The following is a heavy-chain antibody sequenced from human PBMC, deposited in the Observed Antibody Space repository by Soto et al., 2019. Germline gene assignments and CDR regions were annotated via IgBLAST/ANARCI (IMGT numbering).Heavy chain of an antibody. CDR1: GGSISSYY. Sequence: TLSLTCTVSGGSISSYYWSWIRQPAGKGLEWIGRIYTSGSTNYNPSLKSRVTMSVDTSKNQFSLKLSSVTAADTAVYYCARDKYSSSSYYYYGMDVWGQGTTVTVSS. D-gene: IGHD6-13*01. CDR3: ARDKYSSSSYYYYGMDV. CDR2: IYTSGST. J-gene: IGHJ6*02. V-gene: IGHV4-4*07.